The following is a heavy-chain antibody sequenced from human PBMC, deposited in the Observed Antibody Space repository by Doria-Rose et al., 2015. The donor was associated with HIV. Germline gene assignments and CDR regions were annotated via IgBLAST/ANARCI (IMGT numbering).Heavy chain of an antibody. V-gene: IGHV4-4*09. D-gene: IGHD3-10*01. J-gene: IGHJ6*03. CDR3: ARFRPSRGIYYSLDA. CDR1: GGSISSYY. CDR2: IYSSGST. Sequence: QVQLQESGPGLVKPAETLSLTCTVPGGSISSYYWNWIRQPPGKGLEWIGYIYSSGSTHHNSSLKSRVTISIDTSKTHFSLKLSSVTAADTAVYYCARFRPSRGIYYSLDAWGKGTTVTVSS.